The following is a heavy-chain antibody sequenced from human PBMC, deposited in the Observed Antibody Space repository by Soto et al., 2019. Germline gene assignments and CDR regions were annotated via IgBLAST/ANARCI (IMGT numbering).Heavy chain of an antibody. CDR3: ARRVAVTSVPEISYYYYGLDV. J-gene: IGHJ6*02. CDR1: GGTFSSYA. Sequence: ASVKVSCKAFGGTFSSYAICWVRQAPGQGPEWMGGIIPMFGSTNYAQKFQGRVTITADESTSTAFMELSGLKSEDTAVYYCARRVAVTSVPEISYYYYGLDVWGQGTTVTAP. V-gene: IGHV1-69*13. CDR2: IIPMFGST. D-gene: IGHD2-21*02.